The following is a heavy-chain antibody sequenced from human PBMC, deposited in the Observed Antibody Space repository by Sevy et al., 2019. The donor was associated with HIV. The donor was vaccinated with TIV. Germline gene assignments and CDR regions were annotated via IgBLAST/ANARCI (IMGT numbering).Heavy chain of an antibody. D-gene: IGHD3-22*01. J-gene: IGHJ5*02. Sequence: SETLSLTCTVSGGSISSYYWSWIRQPPGKGLEWIGYIYYSGSTNYNPSLKSRVTISVDTSKNQFFLKLSSVTAADTAVYYSARIPTTYYYDSSGYYPPQGWFDPWGQGTLVTVSS. CDR3: ARIPTTYYYDSSGYYPPQGWFDP. CDR2: IYYSGST. CDR1: GGSISSYY. V-gene: IGHV4-59*01.